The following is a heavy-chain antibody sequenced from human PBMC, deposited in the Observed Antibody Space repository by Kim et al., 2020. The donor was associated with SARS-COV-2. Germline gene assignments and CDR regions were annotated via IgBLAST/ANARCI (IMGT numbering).Heavy chain of an antibody. J-gene: IGHJ5*02. V-gene: IGHV3-30*02. D-gene: IGHD2-15*01. CDR3: AKVEHSGGWPKNWFDP. Sequence: VKAGFTISRDNPKNSLFLQMNSLRAEDTAVYYCAKVEHSGGWPKNWFDPWGQGTLVTVSS.